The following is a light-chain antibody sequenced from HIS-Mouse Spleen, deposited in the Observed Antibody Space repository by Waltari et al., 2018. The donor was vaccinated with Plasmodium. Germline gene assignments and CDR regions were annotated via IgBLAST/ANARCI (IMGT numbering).Light chain of an antibody. CDR3: QQRSNGALT. V-gene: IGKV3D-11*01. CDR2: DAS. J-gene: IGKJ4*01. Sequence: EIVLTQSTDTPSLSPGESATLPCRASQRVRSYLDLYQQKPGQAPMLLIYDASNRATGIPAMFSGSGPGTDFTLTISSLEPEDFAVYYCQQRSNGALTFGGGTKVEIK. CDR1: QRVRSY.